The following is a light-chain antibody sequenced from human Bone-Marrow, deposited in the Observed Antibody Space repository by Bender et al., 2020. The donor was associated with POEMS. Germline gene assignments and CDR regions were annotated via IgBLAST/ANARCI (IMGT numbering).Light chain of an antibody. J-gene: IGLJ2*01. Sequence: QSALTQPASVSGSPGQSITISCTGVSSHVGGYNFVSWYQQHPGKAPRLMLYEVTRRPSGVCDRFSGSKSGNTASLTISGLQAEDEADYYCSSYTSSSVIFGGGTKLTVL. CDR1: SSHVGGYNF. CDR2: EVT. V-gene: IGLV2-14*01. CDR3: SSYTSSSVI.